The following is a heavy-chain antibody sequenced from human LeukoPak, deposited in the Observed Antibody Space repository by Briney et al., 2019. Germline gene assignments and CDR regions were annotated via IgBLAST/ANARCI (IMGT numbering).Heavy chain of an antibody. D-gene: IGHD3-22*01. CDR2: IDWDDDK. J-gene: IGHJ4*02. Sequence: QTLSLTCTFSGFSLNTSGMRVSWGRQPPGKALEWLARIDWDDDKFYSTSLTTRLTISKHPSKHQVVLTMTNMDPVDTATYYCARTQGYYYSSGLFDYWGQGTLVTAAS. CDR1: GFSLNTSGMR. V-gene: IGHV2-70*04. CDR3: ARTQGYYYSSGLFDY.